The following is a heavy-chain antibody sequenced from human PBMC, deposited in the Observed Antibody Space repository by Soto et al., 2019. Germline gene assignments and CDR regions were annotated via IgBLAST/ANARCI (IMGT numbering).Heavy chain of an antibody. J-gene: IGHJ2*01. CDR1: GGTFSSYA. Sequence: QVQLVQSGAEVKKPGSSVKVSCKASGGTFSSYAISWVRQAPGQGLEWMGGIIPIFGTANYAQKFQGRVTITADESTSTAYMELSSLRSEDTAVYYCARGSEMATILCQWYFDLWGRGTLVTVSS. CDR2: IIPIFGTA. V-gene: IGHV1-69*12. D-gene: IGHD5-12*01. CDR3: ARGSEMATILCQWYFDL.